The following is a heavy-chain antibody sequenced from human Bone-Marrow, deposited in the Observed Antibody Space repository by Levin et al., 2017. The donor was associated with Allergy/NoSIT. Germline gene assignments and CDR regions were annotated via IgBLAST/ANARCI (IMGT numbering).Heavy chain of an antibody. V-gene: IGHV3-73*01. CDR2: IRNKTNNYAT. J-gene: IGHJ3*02. Sequence: GESLKISCAASGFTFSGSVMHWVRQAPGKGLEWVGRIRNKTNNYATAYATSVTGRFTISRDDSKNTAFLQMSSLKSEDTAVYYCTRRFSDTAGGLDAFDIWGQGTRVTVSS. CDR3: TRRFSDTAGGLDAFDI. D-gene: IGHD5-18*01. CDR1: GFTFSGSV.